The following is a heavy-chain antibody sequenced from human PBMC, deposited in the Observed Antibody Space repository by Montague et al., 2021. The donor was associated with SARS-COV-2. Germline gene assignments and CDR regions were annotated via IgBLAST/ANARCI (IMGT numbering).Heavy chain of an antibody. CDR1: GGSISGYN. CDR2: MYNSENT. V-gene: IGHV4-59*01. D-gene: IGHD3-10*01. J-gene: IGHJ6*02. CDR3: ARGINSAGSYYYHLDV. Sequence: SETLSLTCNVAGGSISGYNWSWIRKHPGKGLQWIGSMYNSENTNYNPSLKSRVTISVDTSKKQFSLRLSSVTAADTAVYFCARGINSAGSYYYHLDVWGQGTTVTVSS.